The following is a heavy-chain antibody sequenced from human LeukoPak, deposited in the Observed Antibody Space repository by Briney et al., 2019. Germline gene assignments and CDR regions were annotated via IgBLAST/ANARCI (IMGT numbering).Heavy chain of an antibody. V-gene: IGHV3-7*01. Sequence: PGGSLRLSCVVSEFTFSSYWMSWVRRAPGKGLEWGANIKQDGSERYYVDSVKGRFTISRDNARNSLYLQMNRLRVEDTAVYYCARITWELLGVGHYFDYWGQGTLVTVSS. CDR3: ARITWELLGVGHYFDY. D-gene: IGHD1-26*01. CDR2: IKQDGSER. J-gene: IGHJ4*02. CDR1: EFTFSSYW.